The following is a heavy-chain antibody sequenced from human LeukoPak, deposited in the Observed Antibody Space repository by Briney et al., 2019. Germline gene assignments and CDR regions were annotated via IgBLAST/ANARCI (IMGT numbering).Heavy chain of an antibody. CDR3: ATDSSGYFRAFDI. CDR2: ISAYNGNT. D-gene: IGHD3-22*01. Sequence: ASVKVSCKASGYTFTSYGISWVRQAPGQGLEWMGWISAYNGNTNYAQKLQGRVTMTRDTSTSTVYMELSSLRSEDTAVYYCATDSSGYFRAFDIWGQGTMVTVSS. CDR1: GYTFTSYG. V-gene: IGHV1-18*01. J-gene: IGHJ3*02.